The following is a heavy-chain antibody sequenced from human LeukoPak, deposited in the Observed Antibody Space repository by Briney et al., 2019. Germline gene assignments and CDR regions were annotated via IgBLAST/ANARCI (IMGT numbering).Heavy chain of an antibody. CDR3: VKGHDTGGYSYLDY. V-gene: IGHV3-66*01. CDR1: GFTVSGNY. J-gene: IGHJ4*02. CDR2: IYGGGTT. D-gene: IGHD3-22*01. Sequence: PGGSLRLSCAASGFTVSGNYMSWVRQAPGKGLEWVSVIYGGGTTYYTDSVKGRFTISGDNSKNTVYLQMSSLRAEDTAVYYCVKGHDTGGYSYLDYWGQGTLVTVSS.